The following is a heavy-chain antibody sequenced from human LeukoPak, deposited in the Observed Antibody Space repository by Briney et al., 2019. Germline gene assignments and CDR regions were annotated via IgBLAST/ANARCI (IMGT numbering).Heavy chain of an antibody. J-gene: IGHJ4*02. CDR2: ISSSSSYI. V-gene: IGHV3-21*01. CDR1: GFTFSSYS. CDR3: AREGYSYGHNDY. D-gene: IGHD5-18*01. Sequence: GGSLRLSCAASGFTFSSYSMNWVRQAPGKGLEWVSSISSSSSYIYYADSVKGRFTISRDNAKNSLYLQMNSLRAEDTAVYYCAREGYSYGHNDYWGQGTLVTVSS.